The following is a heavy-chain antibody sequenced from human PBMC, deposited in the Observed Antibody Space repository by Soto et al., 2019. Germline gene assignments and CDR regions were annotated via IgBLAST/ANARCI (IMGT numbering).Heavy chain of an antibody. CDR1: GYTFTGYY. J-gene: IGHJ6*02. Sequence: QVQLVQSGAEVKKPGASVKVSCKASGYTFTGYYMHWVRQAPGQGLEWMGWINPNSGGTNYAQKFQGRVTMTRDTSISTAYMELSRLRSDDTAVYYCARVKPYYDFWRRDDYYYYYGMDVWGQLTTVTVSS. D-gene: IGHD3-3*01. CDR3: ARVKPYYDFWRRDDYYYYYGMDV. V-gene: IGHV1-2*02. CDR2: INPNSGGT.